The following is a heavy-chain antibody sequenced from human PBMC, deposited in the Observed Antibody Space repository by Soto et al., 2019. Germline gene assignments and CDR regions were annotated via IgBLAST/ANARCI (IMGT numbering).Heavy chain of an antibody. CDR2: IYYSGST. CDR1: GGSISSSSYY. V-gene: IGHV4-39*01. CDR3: ARRTYSYGYDY. D-gene: IGHD5-18*01. J-gene: IGHJ4*02. Sequence: SETLSLTCTVSGGSISSSSYYWGWIRQPPGKGLEWIGSIYYSGSTYYNPSLKSRVTISVETSKNQFSLKLSSVTAADTAVYYCARRTYSYGYDYWGQGTLVTVSS.